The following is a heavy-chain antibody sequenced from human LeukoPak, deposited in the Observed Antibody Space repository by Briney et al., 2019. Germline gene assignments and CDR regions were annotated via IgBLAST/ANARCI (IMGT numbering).Heavy chain of an antibody. CDR3: ARERPYSRYMDA. J-gene: IGHJ6*03. CDR1: GFTFTTYS. CDR2: ISISSEYI. D-gene: IGHD2-21*01. Sequence: GGSLRLSCEASGFTFTTYSMNWVRQAPGKGLEWLSSISISSEYIYYADSMRGRFTVSRDNAKNSLYLQMNSLRDEDTAVYYCARERPYSRYMDAWGKGTTVTVSS. V-gene: IGHV3-21*01.